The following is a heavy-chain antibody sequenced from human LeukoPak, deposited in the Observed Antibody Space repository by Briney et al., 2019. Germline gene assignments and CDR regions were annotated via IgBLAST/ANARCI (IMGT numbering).Heavy chain of an antibody. D-gene: IGHD6-13*01. CDR2: ISSSGSTI. J-gene: IGHJ1*01. CDR3: AKSQQLVLAEYFQH. CDR1: GFIFTSYA. V-gene: IGHV3-23*01. Sequence: PGGSLRLSCAASGFIFTSYAISWVRQAPGKGLEWVSYISSSGSTIYYADSVKGRFTISRDNSKNTLYRQMNSLRAEDTAVYYCAKSQQLVLAEYFQHWGQGTLVTVSS.